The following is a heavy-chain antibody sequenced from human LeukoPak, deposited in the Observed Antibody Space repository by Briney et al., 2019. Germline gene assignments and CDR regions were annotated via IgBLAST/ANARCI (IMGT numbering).Heavy chain of an antibody. V-gene: IGHV4-34*01. CDR3: ATQRRYYYYGSGSYHEFDY. J-gene: IGHJ4*02. CDR2: INHSGST. D-gene: IGHD3-10*01. CDR1: GGSFSGYY. Sequence: SETLSLTCAVYGGSFSGYYWSWIRQPPGKGLEWIGEINHSGSTNYNPSLKSRVTISVDTSKNQFSLKLSSVTAADTAVYYCATQRRYYYYGSGSYHEFDYWGQGTLVTVSS.